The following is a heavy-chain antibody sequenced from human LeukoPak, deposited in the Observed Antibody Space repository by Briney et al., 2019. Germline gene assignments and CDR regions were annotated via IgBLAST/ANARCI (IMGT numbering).Heavy chain of an antibody. D-gene: IGHD7-27*01. V-gene: IGHV6-1*01. CDR3: ARAKLGIFDY. J-gene: IGHJ4*02. CDR2: TYYRSKWYN. Sequence: SQTLSLTCAISGDSVSSNSAAWAWIRQSPSRGLEWLGKTYYRSKWYNAHAVSVKSRITINPDTSKNHFSLQPNSVPPEDTAVYYCARAKLGIFDYWGQGTLVTVSS. CDR1: GDSVSSNSAA.